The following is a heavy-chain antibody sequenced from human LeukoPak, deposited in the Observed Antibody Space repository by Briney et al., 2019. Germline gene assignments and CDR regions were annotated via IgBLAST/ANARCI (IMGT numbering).Heavy chain of an antibody. CDR3: AKDRVLLWFGELSLLDAFDY. J-gene: IGHJ4*02. CDR2: ISYDGGNK. D-gene: IGHD3-10*01. Sequence: PGRSLRLSCAASGFTFSSYGMHWVRQAPGKGLEWVAVISYDGGNKYYADSVKGRFTISRDNSKNTLYLQMNSLRAEDTAVYYCAKDRVLLWFGELSLLDAFDYWGQGTLVTVSS. V-gene: IGHV3-30*18. CDR1: GFTFSSYG.